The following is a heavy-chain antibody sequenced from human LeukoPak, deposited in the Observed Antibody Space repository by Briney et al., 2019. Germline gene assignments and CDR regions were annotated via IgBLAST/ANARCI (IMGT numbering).Heavy chain of an antibody. D-gene: IGHD3-22*01. J-gene: IGHJ3*02. V-gene: IGHV3-7*01. Sequence: GGSLRLSCEASGFMFSNYWMTWVRQAPGKGLEWVANIKRDGSETAYVGSVKGRFTISRDNAKNLLYLQMNSLRAEDTAIYFYATDPYDGGGFGAFDKWGQGTKAIVSS. CDR1: GFMFSNYW. CDR2: IKRDGSET. CDR3: ATDPYDGGGFGAFDK.